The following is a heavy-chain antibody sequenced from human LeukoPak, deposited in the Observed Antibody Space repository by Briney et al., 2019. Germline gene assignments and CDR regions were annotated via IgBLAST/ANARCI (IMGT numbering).Heavy chain of an antibody. D-gene: IGHD3-3*01. Sequence: LFCKERGLTYKSRGLRWPHHETNKGLEWVAIIWYDGSKQEYGESVKGRFIISRDDPKNTVYLQMNTLRAEDTAVYYCAREASGHYCDLWGQGTLVTVSS. V-gene: IGHV3-33*01. CDR2: IWYDGSKQ. CDR1: GLTYKSRG. J-gene: IGHJ5*02. CDR3: AREASGHYCDL.